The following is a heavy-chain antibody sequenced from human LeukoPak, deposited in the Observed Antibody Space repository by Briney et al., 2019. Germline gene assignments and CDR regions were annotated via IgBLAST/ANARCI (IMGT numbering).Heavy chain of an antibody. CDR2: VNSDGSGT. CDR3: VCLGLGGLSLD. J-gene: IGHJ4*02. Sequence: PWGSLRLSSAASGFTFSRYSMHWVRQAPGKGLVWVSHVNSDGSGTDYADSVKGRFTISRDNAKNTLYLQMNSLRVEDTAVYYCVCLGLGGLSLDWGQGTLVTVSS. CDR1: GFTFSRYS. D-gene: IGHD3-16*01. V-gene: IGHV3-74*01.